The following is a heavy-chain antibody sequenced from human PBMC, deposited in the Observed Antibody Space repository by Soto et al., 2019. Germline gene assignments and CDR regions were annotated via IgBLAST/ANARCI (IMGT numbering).Heavy chain of an antibody. D-gene: IGHD5-18*01. CDR1: GGSISSGGYY. J-gene: IGHJ4*02. V-gene: IGHV4-31*03. Sequence: QVQLQESGPGLVKPSQTLSLTCTVSGGSISSGGYYWSWISQHPGKGLEWIGYIYYSGSTYYIPSLKSRVTISVDTSKNQFSLKLSSVTAADTAVYYCARGRKLLGGYGDYFDYRGQGTLVTVSS. CDR3: ARGRKLLGGYGDYFDY. CDR2: IYYSGST.